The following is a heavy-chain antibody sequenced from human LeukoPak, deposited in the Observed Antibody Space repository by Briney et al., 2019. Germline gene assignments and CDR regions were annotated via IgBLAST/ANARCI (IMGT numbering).Heavy chain of an antibody. D-gene: IGHD1-26*01. J-gene: IGHJ4*02. CDR2: ISYDGSNK. CDR1: GFTFSSYG. CDR3: ARMAKIKEPFDY. V-gene: IGHV3-30*03. Sequence: GGSLRLSCAASGFTFSSYGMHWVRQAPGKGLEWVAVISYDGSNKYYADSVKGRFTISRDNSKNTLYLQMNSLRAEDTAVYHCARMAKIKEPFDYWGQGTLVTVSS.